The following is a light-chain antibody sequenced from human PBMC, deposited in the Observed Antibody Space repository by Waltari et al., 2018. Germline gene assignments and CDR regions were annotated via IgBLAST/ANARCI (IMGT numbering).Light chain of an antibody. V-gene: IGLV3-1*01. J-gene: IGLJ2*01. CDR1: DLGYKY. CDR2: QDD. CDR3: QAWDSRIVV. Sequence: SYELRQPPSVSVSPGQTASLPCSGDDLGYKYICWYQQKAGQSPVLVIYQDDKRPSGIPKRFSGSNSGNAATLTIRGTQAMDEADYYCQAWDSRIVVFGGGTKLTVL.